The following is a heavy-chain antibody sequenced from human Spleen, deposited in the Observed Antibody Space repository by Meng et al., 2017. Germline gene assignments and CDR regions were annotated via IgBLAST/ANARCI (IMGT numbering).Heavy chain of an antibody. D-gene: IGHD1-26*01. CDR3: ATAGSGNYYFFDS. V-gene: IGHV4-39*07. CDR1: GGFINTINYY. CDR2: IYYTGAA. J-gene: IGHJ4*02. Sequence: SETLSLTCTVSGGFINTINYYWGWLRQPPGKGLEWIGCIYYTGAAYYSPSLRSRVTISLDTSQNQFSLSLSSVTAADTAVYYCATAGSGNYYFFDSWGQGTLVTVSS.